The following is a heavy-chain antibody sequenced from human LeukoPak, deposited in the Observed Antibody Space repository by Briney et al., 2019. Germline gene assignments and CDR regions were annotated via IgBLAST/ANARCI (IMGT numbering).Heavy chain of an antibody. CDR3: AEDHCTGDNCYHAH. J-gene: IGHJ4*02. CDR1: GGTLSNNP. D-gene: IGHD2-15*01. V-gene: IGHV1-69*08. CDR2: ISPLIGTT. Sequence: SVTVSFKASGGTLSNNPISWLRQVPGQRLQWMGNISPLIGTTLYTQELQGRVTITTVKSTSTSYMDLYSLTSDDTAVYYCAEDHCTGDNCYHAHWGQGTLVTVSS.